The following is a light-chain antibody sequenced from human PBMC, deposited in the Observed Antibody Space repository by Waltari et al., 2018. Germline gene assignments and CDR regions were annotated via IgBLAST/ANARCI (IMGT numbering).Light chain of an antibody. V-gene: IGLV2-14*03. CDR2: DVS. Sequence: QSALTQPASVSGSPGQSIAISCTGTSSDIGAYNSVSRYQQHPGKAPKLLIYDVSNRPSGVSNRFSGSKSGNTASLTISGLQAEDEADYYCSSYTSSSTRVFGTGTKVTVL. CDR1: SSDIGAYNS. J-gene: IGLJ1*01. CDR3: SSYTSSSTRV.